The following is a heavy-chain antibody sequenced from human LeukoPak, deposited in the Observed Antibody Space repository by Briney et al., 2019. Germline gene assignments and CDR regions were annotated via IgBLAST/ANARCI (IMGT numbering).Heavy chain of an antibody. Sequence: ASVKVSCKASGYTFTGYYMHWVRQAPGQGLEWMGWINPNSGGTNYAQKFQGRVTMTRDTSISTAYMELSRLRSDDTAVYYCAIFPYYDILTGDYWGQGTLVTVSS. D-gene: IGHD3-9*01. V-gene: IGHV1-2*02. CDR2: INPNSGGT. CDR3: AIFPYYDILTGDY. J-gene: IGHJ4*02. CDR1: GYTFTGYY.